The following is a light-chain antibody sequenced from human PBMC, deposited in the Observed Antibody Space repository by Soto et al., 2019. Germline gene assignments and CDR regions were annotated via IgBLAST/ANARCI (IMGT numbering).Light chain of an antibody. CDR1: SRDVGSYNL. Sequence: QSALTQNASVSGSPGQSITISCTGTSRDVGSYNLVSWYQQHPGKAPKLMIYEGSKRPSGVSNRFSGTKSGNTASLTISGLQADDEADYYCCSYAGSSTLVFGGGTKLTVL. CDR2: EGS. CDR3: CSYAGSSTLV. J-gene: IGLJ2*01. V-gene: IGLV2-23*01.